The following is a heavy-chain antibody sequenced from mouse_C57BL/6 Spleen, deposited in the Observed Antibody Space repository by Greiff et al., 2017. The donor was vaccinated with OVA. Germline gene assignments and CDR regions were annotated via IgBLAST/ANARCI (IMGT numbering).Heavy chain of an antibody. V-gene: IGHV1-4*01. D-gene: IGHD2-13*01. CDR2: ITPSSGYT. Sequence: QVQLQQSGAELARPGASVKMSCKASGYTFTSSTMHWVKQRPGQGLEWIGYITPSSGYTKYNQKFKDKATLTADKSSSTAYMQLSSLTSEDSAVYYCARDYNYFDYWGQGTTLTVSS. J-gene: IGHJ2*01. CDR1: GYTFTSST. CDR3: ARDYNYFDY.